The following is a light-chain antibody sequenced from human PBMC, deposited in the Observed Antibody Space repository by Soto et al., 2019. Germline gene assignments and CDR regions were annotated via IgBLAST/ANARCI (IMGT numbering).Light chain of an antibody. CDR2: DAS. CDR1: QSISNW. J-gene: IGKJ1*01. Sequence: DIQMTQSPSTLSASVGDRVTITCRASQSISNWLAWYQQKPGKAPKLLIYDASSLESGVPSRFSGSGSGTEFALTISSLQTDDSATYYCQQYNSYSGTFGQGTKV. CDR3: QQYNSYSGT. V-gene: IGKV1-5*01.